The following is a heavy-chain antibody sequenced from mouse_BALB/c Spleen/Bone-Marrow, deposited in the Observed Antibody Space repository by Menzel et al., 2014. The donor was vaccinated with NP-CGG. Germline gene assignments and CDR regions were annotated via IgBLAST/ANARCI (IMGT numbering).Heavy chain of an antibody. Sequence: EVQLQQSGAELVKPGASVKLSCTASGLNIKDTYMHWVKQRPEQGLEWIGRIDPANGNTKYDPKFQGKASITADTSSNTAYLQLSSLTSEDTAVYYCAGDGAYWGQGTLVTVSA. D-gene: IGHD3-3*01. CDR1: GLNIKDTY. J-gene: IGHJ3*01. CDR3: AGDGAY. CDR2: IDPANGNT. V-gene: IGHV14-3*02.